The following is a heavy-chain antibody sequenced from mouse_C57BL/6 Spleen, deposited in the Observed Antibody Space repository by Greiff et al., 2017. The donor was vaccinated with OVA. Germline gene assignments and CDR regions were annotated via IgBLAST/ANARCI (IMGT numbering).Heavy chain of an antibody. CDR1: GFSLTSYG. Sequence: VQLQQSGPGLVQPSQSLSITCTVSGFSLTSYGVHWVRQSPGKGLEWLGVIWSGGSTDYNAAFISRLSISKDNSKSQVFFKMNSLQADDTAIYYCAIPLYDYDYAMDYWGQGTSVTVSS. D-gene: IGHD2-4*01. V-gene: IGHV2-2*01. CDR2: IWSGGST. J-gene: IGHJ4*01. CDR3: AIPLYDYDYAMDY.